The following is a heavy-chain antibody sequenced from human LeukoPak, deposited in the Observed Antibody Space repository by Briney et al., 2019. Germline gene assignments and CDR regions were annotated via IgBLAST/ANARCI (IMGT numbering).Heavy chain of an antibody. D-gene: IGHD5-24*01. J-gene: IGHJ3*02. CDR1: GGSISGYY. V-gene: IGHV4-59*01. CDR3: ARDRDGFNGGAFDI. CDR2: IYYSGST. Sequence: SETLSLTCTVSGGSISGYYWTWIRQPPGKGPEWIGYIYYSGSTNYNPSLKSRVTISVGTSKNQFSLKLSSVTAADTAVYYCARDRDGFNGGAFDIWGQGTMVTVSS.